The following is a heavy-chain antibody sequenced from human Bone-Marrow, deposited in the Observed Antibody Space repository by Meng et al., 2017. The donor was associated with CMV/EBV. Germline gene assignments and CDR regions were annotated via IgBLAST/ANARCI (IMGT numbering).Heavy chain of an antibody. CDR2: IIPIFGTA. Sequence: SVKVFCKASGGTFSSYAISWVRQAPGQGLEWMGGIIPIFGTANYAQKFQGRVTITTDESTSTAYMELSSLRSEDTAVYYCARERGGSYYFDYWGQGTLVTVSS. CDR3: ARERGGSYYFDY. CDR1: GGTFSSYA. J-gene: IGHJ4*02. D-gene: IGHD3-16*01. V-gene: IGHV1-69*05.